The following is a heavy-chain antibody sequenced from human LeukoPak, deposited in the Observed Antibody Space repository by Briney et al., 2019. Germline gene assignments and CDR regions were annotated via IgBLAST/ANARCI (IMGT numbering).Heavy chain of an antibody. V-gene: IGHV3-30-3*01. D-gene: IGHD6-19*01. J-gene: IGHJ4*02. CDR1: GFTFRRYP. CDR3: ARGSGDK. Sequence: GGSLRLSCTASGFTFRRYPIPWVRQAPGKGLEWVAVISYDGSNKYYADSVKGRFTISRDNAKNSLYLQMNSLRVEDTAVYYCARGSGDKWGQGTLVTVSS. CDR2: ISYDGSNK.